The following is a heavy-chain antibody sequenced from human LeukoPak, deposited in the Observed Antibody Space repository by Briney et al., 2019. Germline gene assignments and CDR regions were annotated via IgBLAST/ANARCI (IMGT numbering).Heavy chain of an antibody. V-gene: IGHV4-38-2*01. J-gene: IGHJ5*02. CDR2: IYHSGST. D-gene: IGHD2-2*01. CDR3: ARLPAAPIARWFDP. Sequence: SETLSLTCAVSGYSISSGYYWGWIRQPPGKGLEWIGSIYHSGSTYYNPSLKSRVTTSVDTSKNQFSLKLSSVTAADTAVYYCARLPAAPIARWFDPWGQGTLVTVSS. CDR1: GYSISSGYY.